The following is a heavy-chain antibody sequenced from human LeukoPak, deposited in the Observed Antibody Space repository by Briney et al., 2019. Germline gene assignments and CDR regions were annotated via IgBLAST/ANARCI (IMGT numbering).Heavy chain of an antibody. J-gene: IGHJ4*02. CDR3: ARGLLGYCSGGSCADRHFDY. CDR2: IYSGGST. D-gene: IGHD2-15*01. Sequence: GGSLRLSCAASGFTFSNAWMSWVRQAPGKGLEWVSVIYSGGSTYYADSVKGRFTISRDNSKNTLYLQMNSLRAEDTAVYYCARGLLGYCSGGSCADRHFDYWGQGTLVTVSS. CDR1: GFTFSNAW. V-gene: IGHV3-66*01.